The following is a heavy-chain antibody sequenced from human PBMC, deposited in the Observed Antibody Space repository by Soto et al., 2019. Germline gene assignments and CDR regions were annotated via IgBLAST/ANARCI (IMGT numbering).Heavy chain of an antibody. D-gene: IGHD2-15*01. CDR2: INAGNGNT. V-gene: IGHV1-3*01. J-gene: IGHJ6*03. CDR1: GCTFTSYA. Sequence: QVQLVQSGAEVKKPGASVKVSCKASGCTFTSYAMHWVRQAPGQRLEWMGWINAGNGNTKYSQKFQGRVTITRDTSASTAYMELSSLRSEDTAVYYCARGSGIRYYYYMDVWGKGTTVTVSS. CDR3: ARGSGIRYYYYMDV.